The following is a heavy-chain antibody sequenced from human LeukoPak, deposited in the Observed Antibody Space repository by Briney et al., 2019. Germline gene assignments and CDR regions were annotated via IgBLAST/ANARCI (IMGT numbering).Heavy chain of an antibody. D-gene: IGHD3-22*01. CDR1: GFTFSIYW. J-gene: IGHJ4*02. CDR2: ITRNGSEK. Sequence: GGSLRLSCAASGFTFSIYWMSWVRQAPGKGLEWVANITRNGSEKYYVDSVKGRFTISRDNAKNSLYLQMNSLRAEDTAVYYCAREFPYYYDISGYKLDYWGQGTLVTVSS. CDR3: AREFPYYYDISGYKLDY. V-gene: IGHV3-7*01.